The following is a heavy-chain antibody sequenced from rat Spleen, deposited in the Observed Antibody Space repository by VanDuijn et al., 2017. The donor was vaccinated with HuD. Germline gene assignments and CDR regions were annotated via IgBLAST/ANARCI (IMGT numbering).Heavy chain of an antibody. CDR3: TRGYYFDY. Sequence: EVQVVESGGGIVQPGRSMKLSCAASGFTFTNYDMVWVRQAPTKGLKWVASISYDGSTPYYRHSVKGRFTISRDNAKSTLYLQMDSLRSEDTATYYCTRGYYFDYWGQGVMVTVSS. CDR1: GFTFTNYD. J-gene: IGHJ2*01. V-gene: IGHV5-7*01. CDR2: ISYDGSTP.